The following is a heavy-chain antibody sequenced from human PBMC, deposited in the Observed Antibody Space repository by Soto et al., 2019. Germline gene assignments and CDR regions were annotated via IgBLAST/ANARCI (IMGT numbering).Heavy chain of an antibody. CDR3: AKETIANRSPYDY. CDR2: VSKDGFNV. D-gene: IGHD3-16*02. J-gene: IGHJ4*02. Sequence: VQLVESGGGVVQPGTSLRLSCEASGFPFNSYFMNWVRQVPGKGPEWVAAVSKDGFNVYYADSVKGRFTISRDNSKNTVYLQMNGLRADDTGLYYCAKETIANRSPYDYWGQGTLVTVSS. V-gene: IGHV3-30*18. CDR1: GFPFNSYF.